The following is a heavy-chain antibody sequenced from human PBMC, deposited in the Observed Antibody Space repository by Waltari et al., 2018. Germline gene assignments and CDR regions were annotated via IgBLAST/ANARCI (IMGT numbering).Heavy chain of an antibody. CDR3: ARDEYSYGFDY. J-gene: IGHJ4*02. CDR2: IIPIRGIA. V-gene: IGHV1-69*04. D-gene: IGHD5-18*01. CDR1: GGTFSSYA. Sequence: QVQLVQSGAEVKKPGSSVKVSCKASGGTFSSYAISWVRQAPGQGLEWMGRIIPIRGIANDAQKFQGRVTITADKSTSTAYMELSSLRSEDTAVYYCARDEYSYGFDYWGQGTLVTVSS.